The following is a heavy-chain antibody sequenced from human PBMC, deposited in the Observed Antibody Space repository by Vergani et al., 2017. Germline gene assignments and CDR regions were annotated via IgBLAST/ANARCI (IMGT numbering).Heavy chain of an antibody. CDR1: GFTVSSNY. J-gene: IGHJ4*02. CDR3: ARAVDFWSGIXFDY. V-gene: IGHV3-53*01. D-gene: IGHD3-3*01. CDR2: ICSGGST. Sequence: EVQLVESGGGLIQPGGSLRLSCAASGFTVSSNYMSWVRQAPGKGLEWVSVICSGGSTYYADSVKGRFTISRDNSKNTLYLQMNSLRAEDTAVYYCARAVDFWSGIXFDYWGQGTLVTVSS.